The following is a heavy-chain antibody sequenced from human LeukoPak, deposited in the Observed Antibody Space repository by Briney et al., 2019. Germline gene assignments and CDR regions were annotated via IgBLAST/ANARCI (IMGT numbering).Heavy chain of an antibody. CDR3: ARSGYSYGYVYYFDY. Sequence: GSLRLSCAASGFTFSSYSMNWVRQAPGKGLEWVSSISSSSSYIYYADSVKGRFTISRDNAKNSLYLQMNSLRAEDTAVYYCARSGYSYGYVYYFDYWGQGTLVTVSS. V-gene: IGHV3-21*01. J-gene: IGHJ4*02. D-gene: IGHD5-18*01. CDR2: ISSSSSYI. CDR1: GFTFSSYS.